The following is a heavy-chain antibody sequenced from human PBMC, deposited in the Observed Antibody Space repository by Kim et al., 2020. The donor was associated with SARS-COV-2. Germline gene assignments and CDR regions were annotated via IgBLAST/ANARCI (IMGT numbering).Heavy chain of an antibody. D-gene: IGHD3-16*02. V-gene: IGHV4-39*01. Sequence: SETLSLTCTVSGGSIRSSSYYWAWIRQPPGKGLEWIGSIYYSGTTYYNPSLKSRVTISVDTSKNQFSLKLSSVTAADTAVYYCASLLGGIRLGELSFDRNFDYWGQGTLVTVSS. CDR2: IYYSGTT. CDR3: ASLLGGIRLGELSFDRNFDY. J-gene: IGHJ4*02. CDR1: GGSIRSSSYY.